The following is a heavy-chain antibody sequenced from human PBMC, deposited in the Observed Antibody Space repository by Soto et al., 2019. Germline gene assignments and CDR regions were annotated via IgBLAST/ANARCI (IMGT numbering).Heavy chain of an antibody. CDR3: ARGYSGYDFDY. J-gene: IGHJ4*02. CDR1: GGTFSSYA. CDR2: LIPIFGTA. Sequence: SVNVSCKASGGTFSSYAISWVRQAPGQGLEWMGGLIPIFGTANYAQKFQGRVTITADESTSTAYMELSSLRSEDTAVYYCARGYSGYDFDYWGQGTLVTVSS. V-gene: IGHV1-69*13. D-gene: IGHD5-12*01.